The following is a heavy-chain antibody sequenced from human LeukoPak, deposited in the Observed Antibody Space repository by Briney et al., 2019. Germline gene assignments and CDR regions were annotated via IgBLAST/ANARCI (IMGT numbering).Heavy chain of an antibody. D-gene: IGHD6-25*01. Sequence: PSDTLSLTCTVSGGSISTYYWSWIRQAAGKGLEWIGRINSSGSSNYNASLRSRVTMSVDTSKNQCSLNLSSVTAADTAVYYCAREGGGPRWLDPWGQGTLVTVSS. CDR3: AREGGGPRWLDP. V-gene: IGHV4-4*07. J-gene: IGHJ5*02. CDR1: GGSISTYY. CDR2: INSSGSS.